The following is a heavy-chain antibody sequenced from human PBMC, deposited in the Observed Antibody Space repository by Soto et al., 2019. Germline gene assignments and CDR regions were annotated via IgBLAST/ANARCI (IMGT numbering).Heavy chain of an antibody. CDR3: ARVLRMVTQGGGKFYYYGYGMDV. V-gene: IGHV4-34*02. Sequence: QVQLQQWGAGLLKPSETLSLNYAVYGGSCNDYYWSWIHQTPGKDPEWIGESNLGGITKLKPSLRSRVTISLDTSKKQFSPRLRSVTAADTAVYFCARVLRMVTQGGGKFYYYGYGMDVWGQGTTVTVSS. CDR1: GGSCNDYY. D-gene: IGHD2-21*02. CDR2: SNLGGIT. J-gene: IGHJ6*02.